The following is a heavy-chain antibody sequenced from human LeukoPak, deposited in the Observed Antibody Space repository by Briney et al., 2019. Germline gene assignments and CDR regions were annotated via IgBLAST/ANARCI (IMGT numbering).Heavy chain of an antibody. CDR1: GYTFTGYY. V-gene: IGHV1-2*02. CDR2: INPNSGGT. Sequence: ASVKVSCKASGYTFTGYYMHWVRQAPGQGLEWMGWINPNSGGTNYAQKFQGRVTMTRDTSISTAYMELSRLRAEDTAVYYCAKDPNGDYIGTFDGRGQGTMVTVSS. J-gene: IGHJ3*01. D-gene: IGHD4-17*01. CDR3: AKDPNGDYIGTFDG.